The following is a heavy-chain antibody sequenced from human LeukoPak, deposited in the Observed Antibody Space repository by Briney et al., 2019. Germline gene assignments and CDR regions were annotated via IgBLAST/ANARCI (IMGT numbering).Heavy chain of an antibody. CDR2: ISAYNGNT. J-gene: IGHJ4*02. Sequence: ASVKVSCKASGYTFTSYGISWVRQAPGQGIEWMGWISAYNGNTNYAQKHQGRVTMTTDTSTSTDYMELRSLRSDDTAVYYCARDLYSSSWYEAGYFDYWGQGTLVTVSS. D-gene: IGHD6-13*01. CDR3: ARDLYSSSWYEAGYFDY. V-gene: IGHV1-18*01. CDR1: GYTFTSYG.